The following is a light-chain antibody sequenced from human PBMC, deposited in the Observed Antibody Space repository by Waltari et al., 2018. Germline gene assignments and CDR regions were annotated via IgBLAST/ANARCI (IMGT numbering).Light chain of an antibody. V-gene: IGKV2-29*02. CDR1: QRLLSTDGKPS. J-gene: IGKJ2*01. CDR2: EVS. Sequence: DTVMTQTQLSLSVTPGQPASISCKSSQRLLSTDGKPSFYWDLQKPGQSPQILIYEVSVRFSGVPDRFSGSGSGTDFTLKISRVEAEDVGIYYCMQATHIPYTFGQGTKLQIK. CDR3: MQATHIPYT.